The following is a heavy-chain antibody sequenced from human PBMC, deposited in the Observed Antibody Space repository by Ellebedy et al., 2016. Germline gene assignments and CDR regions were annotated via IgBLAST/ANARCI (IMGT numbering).Heavy chain of an antibody. CDR3: ARDRWVGATAYFDY. J-gene: IGHJ4*02. CDR2: ISSSSSTI. D-gene: IGHD1-26*01. CDR1: GFTFSSYS. V-gene: IGHV3-48*01. Sequence: GESLKISCAASGFTFSSYSMNWVRQAPGKGLEWVSYISSSSSTIYYADSVKGRFTISRDNSKNTLYLQMNSLRAEDTAVYYCARDRWVGATAYFDYWGQGTLVTVSS.